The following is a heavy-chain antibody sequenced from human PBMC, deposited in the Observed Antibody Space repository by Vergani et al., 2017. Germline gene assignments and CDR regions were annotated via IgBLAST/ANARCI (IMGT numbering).Heavy chain of an antibody. CDR1: GGSVSSGSYY. CDR2: IYYSGST. Sequence: QVQLQESGPGLVKPSETLSLTCTVSGGSVSSGSYYWSWIRQPAGKGLEWIGYIYYSGSTNYNPSLKSRVTISVDTSKNQFSLKLSSVTAADTAVYYCAREIRAITMTSLRLLGMDVWGQGTTVTVSS. CDR3: AREIRAITMTSLRLLGMDV. D-gene: IGHD3-22*01. J-gene: IGHJ6*02. V-gene: IGHV4-61*10.